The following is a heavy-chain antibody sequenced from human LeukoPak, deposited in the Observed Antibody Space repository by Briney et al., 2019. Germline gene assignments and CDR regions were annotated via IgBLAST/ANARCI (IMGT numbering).Heavy chain of an antibody. V-gene: IGHV3-30-3*01. Sequence: GGSLRLSCAASGFTFSSYAMHWVRQAPGKGLEWVAVISYNGSNKYYADSVKGRFTISRDNSKNTLYLQMNSLRAEDTAVYYCASSSLWRYYFDYWGQGTLVTVSS. CDR3: ASSSLWRYYFDY. J-gene: IGHJ4*02. D-gene: IGHD2/OR15-2a*01. CDR1: GFTFSSYA. CDR2: ISYNGSNK.